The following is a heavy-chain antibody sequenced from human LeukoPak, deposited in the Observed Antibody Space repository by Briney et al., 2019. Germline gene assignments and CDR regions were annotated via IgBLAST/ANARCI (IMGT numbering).Heavy chain of an antibody. V-gene: IGHV4-4*07. D-gene: IGHD1-7*01. CDR2: IYTSGST. CDR3: ARISIGRSDGTTSDFEY. CDR1: GGSISSYY. J-gene: IGHJ4*02. Sequence: SETLCLTCTVSGGSISSYYWSWIRQPAGRGLEWIARIYTSGSTNYNPSLKSRVTMSADTSKNQFSLKLSSVTAADTAVYYCARISIGRSDGTTSDFEYWGQGTLVTDSS.